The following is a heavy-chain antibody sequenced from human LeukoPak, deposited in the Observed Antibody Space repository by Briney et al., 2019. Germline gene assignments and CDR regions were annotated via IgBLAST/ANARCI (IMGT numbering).Heavy chain of an antibody. D-gene: IGHD6-13*01. J-gene: IGHJ3*01. CDR1: GGSFSGYY. CDR3: ARISSSNWYNERGAFDV. Sequence: PSETLSLTCAVYGGSFSGYYWSWIRQPPGKGLEWIGRIYTSGSTNYNPSLKSRVTMSVDTSKNQFSLKLSSVTAADTAVYYCARISSSNWYNERGAFDVWGQGTMVTVSS. V-gene: IGHV4-59*10. CDR2: IYTSGST.